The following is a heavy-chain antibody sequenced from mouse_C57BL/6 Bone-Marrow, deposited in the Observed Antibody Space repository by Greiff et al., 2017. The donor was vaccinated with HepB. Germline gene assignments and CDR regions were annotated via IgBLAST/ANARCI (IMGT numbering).Heavy chain of an antibody. CDR3: ARESDYYGSSYGDY. D-gene: IGHD1-1*01. Sequence: QVQLKQPGAELVKPGASVKMSCKASGYTFTSYWITWVKQRPGQGLEWIGDIYPGSGSTNYNEKFKSKATLTVDTSSSTAYMQLSSLTSEDSAVYYCARESDYYGSSYGDYWGQGTTLTVSS. CDR1: GYTFTSYW. CDR2: IYPGSGST. V-gene: IGHV1-55*01. J-gene: IGHJ2*01.